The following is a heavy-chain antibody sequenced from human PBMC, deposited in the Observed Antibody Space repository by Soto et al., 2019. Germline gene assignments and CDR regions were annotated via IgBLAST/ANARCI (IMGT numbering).Heavy chain of an antibody. CDR2: ISSSGSTI. J-gene: IGHJ6*02. CDR1: GFTFSDYY. Sequence: QVQLVESGGGLVTPGGSLRLSCAASGFTFSDYYMSWIRQAPGKGLEWVSYISSSGSTIYYADSVKGRFTISRDNAKNSLYLQMNSLRAEDTAVYYCASPRPPYCSGGSCYYYYGMDVWGQGTTVTVSS. CDR3: ASPRPPYCSGGSCYYYYGMDV. V-gene: IGHV3-11*01. D-gene: IGHD2-15*01.